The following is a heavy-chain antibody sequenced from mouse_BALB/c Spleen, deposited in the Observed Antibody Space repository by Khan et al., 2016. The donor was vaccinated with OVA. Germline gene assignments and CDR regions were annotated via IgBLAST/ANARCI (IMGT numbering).Heavy chain of an antibody. J-gene: IGHJ3*01. D-gene: IGHD1-1*01. V-gene: IGHV5-6*01. CDR1: GFTFSTYG. CDR2: VSTGGSYT. Sequence: EVELVESGGDLVKPGGSLKLSCAASGFTFSTYGMSWVRQTPDKRLEWVATVSTGGSYTYYPDSVKGRFTISRDNAKNTLYLQMSGLKSEDTAMFYCTSLAYYYDSEVFAYWGQGTLVTVSA. CDR3: TSLAYYYDSEVFAY.